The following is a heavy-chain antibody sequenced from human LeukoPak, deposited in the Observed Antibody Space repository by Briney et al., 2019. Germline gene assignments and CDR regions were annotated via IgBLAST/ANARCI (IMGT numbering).Heavy chain of an antibody. CDR3: ARENIVVVPAALFDY. V-gene: IGHV4-31*03. CDR2: IYYSGST. CDR1: GGSIRSYY. J-gene: IGHJ4*02. Sequence: PSETLSLTCTVSGGSIRSYYWSWIRQHPGKGLEWIGYIYYSGSTYYNPSLKSRVTISVDTSKNQFSLKLSSVTAADTAVYYCARENIVVVPAALFDYWGQGTLVTVSS. D-gene: IGHD2-2*01.